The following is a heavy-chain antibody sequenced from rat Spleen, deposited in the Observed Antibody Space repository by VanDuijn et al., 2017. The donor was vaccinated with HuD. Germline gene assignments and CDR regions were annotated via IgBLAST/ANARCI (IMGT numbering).Heavy chain of an antibody. J-gene: IGHJ4*01. D-gene: IGHD1-12*02. CDR3: ARDRPDGSYYPYVMDA. V-gene: IGHV2-4*01. CDR1: GFSLISNS. Sequence: QVQLKESGPGLVQPSQTLSLTCTVSGFSLISNSVSWIRQPPGKGLEWMGAIWSGGSTDYNSTLKSRLSISRDTSKSQVFLKMNSLQTEDTATYYCARDRPDGSYYPYVMDAWGQGASVTVSS. CDR2: IWSGGST.